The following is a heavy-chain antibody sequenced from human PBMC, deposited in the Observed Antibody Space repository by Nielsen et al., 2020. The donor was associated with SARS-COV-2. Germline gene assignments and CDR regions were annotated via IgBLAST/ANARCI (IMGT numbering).Heavy chain of an antibody. CDR1: RGSISSGGYY. CDR2: TFNSGNT. Sequence: SETLSLTCTVSRGSISSGGYYWSWIRQPPGKGLEWIGYTFNSGNTYYNPSLRSRVTMSLDTSKNQFSLILTSVTAADTAVYYCAREEYGFGLDVWGQGTTVRVSS. D-gene: IGHD2-2*01. CDR3: AREEYGFGLDV. V-gene: IGHV4-30-4*01. J-gene: IGHJ6*02.